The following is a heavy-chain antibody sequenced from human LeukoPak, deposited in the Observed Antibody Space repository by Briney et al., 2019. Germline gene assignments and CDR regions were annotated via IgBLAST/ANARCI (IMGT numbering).Heavy chain of an antibody. CDR1: GFTFSSYS. J-gene: IGHJ6*04. CDR2: ISSSSSYI. D-gene: IGHD2-15*01. V-gene: IGHV3-21*01. Sequence: PGGSLRLSCAASGFTFSSYSMNWVRQAPGKGLEWVSSISSSSSYIYYADSVKGRFTISRNNAKNSLYLQMNSLRAEDTAVYYCASHYTYCSGGSCYYYYYGMDVWGKGTTVTVSS. CDR3: ASHYTYCSGGSCYYYYYGMDV.